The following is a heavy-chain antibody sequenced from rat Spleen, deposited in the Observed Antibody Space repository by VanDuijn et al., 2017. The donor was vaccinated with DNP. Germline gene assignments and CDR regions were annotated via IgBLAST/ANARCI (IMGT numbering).Heavy chain of an antibody. CDR2: IIYDGDRT. D-gene: IGHD1-1*01. V-gene: IGHV5S10*01. J-gene: IGHJ4*01. Sequence: EVQLVESGGGLVQPGRSLKLSCAASGFTFSDYIMAWVRQVPKKGLEWVATIIYDGDRTYYRDSVKGRFTISRDNAKSTLYLQMDSLRSEDTATYYCATHPLYYYSGDHYAMDAWGQGTSVTVSS. CDR3: ATHPLYYYSGDHYAMDA. CDR1: GFTFSDYI.